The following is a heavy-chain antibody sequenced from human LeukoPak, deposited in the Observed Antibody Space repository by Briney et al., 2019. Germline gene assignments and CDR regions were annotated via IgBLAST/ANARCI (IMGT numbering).Heavy chain of an antibody. CDR2: ISSSSSTI. V-gene: IGHV3-48*02. D-gene: IGHD6-13*01. Sequence: GGSLRLSCAASGFTFSSYAMNWVRQAPGKGLEWVSYISSSSSTIYYADSVKGRFTISRDNAKNSLYLQMNSLRDEDTAVYYCARDVSGYTGDGFDPWGQGTLVTVSS. CDR1: GFTFSSYA. J-gene: IGHJ5*02. CDR3: ARDVSGYTGDGFDP.